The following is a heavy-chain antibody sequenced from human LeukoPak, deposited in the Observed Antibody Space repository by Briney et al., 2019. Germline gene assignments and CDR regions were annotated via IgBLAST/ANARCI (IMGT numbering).Heavy chain of an antibody. D-gene: IGHD3-16*01. J-gene: IGHJ6*03. V-gene: IGHV4-59*01. CDR1: GGSISSYY. CDR3: ATLKGPPLGDYYYYYYMDV. CDR2: IYYSGST. Sequence: KPSETLSLTCTVSGGSISSYYWTWIRQPPGKGLEWIGYIYYSGSTNYNPSLKSRVTISVDTSKNQFSLKLSSVTAADTAVYYCATLKGPPLGDYYYYYYMDVWGKGTTVTVSS.